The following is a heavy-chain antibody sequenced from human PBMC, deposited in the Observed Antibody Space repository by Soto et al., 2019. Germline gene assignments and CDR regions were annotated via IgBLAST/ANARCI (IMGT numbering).Heavy chain of an antibody. CDR2: ISSSSSTI. V-gene: IGHV3-48*02. J-gene: IGHJ3*02. CDR1: GFTFSSYS. D-gene: IGHD6-6*01. Sequence: EVQLVESGGGLVQPGGSLRLSCAASGFTFSSYSMNWVRQAPGKGLEWVSYISSSSSTIYYADSVKGRFTISRDNAKNSLYLQMNSLRDEDTAVYYCARVPGLRQLYPAGAFDIWGQGTMVTVSS. CDR3: ARVPGLRQLYPAGAFDI.